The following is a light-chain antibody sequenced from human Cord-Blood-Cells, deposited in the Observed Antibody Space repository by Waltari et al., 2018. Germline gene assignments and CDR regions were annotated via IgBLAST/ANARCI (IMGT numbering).Light chain of an antibody. CDR1: SSDVGGYNY. J-gene: IGLJ3*02. CDR3: CSYAGSSNWM. Sequence: QSALTQPPSASGSPGQSVTISCTGTSSDVGGYNYVSWYQQHPGKAPKLMIYEVSKRPSGVPDRFSVSKSGNTASLTVSGLQAEDEADYYCCSYAGSSNWMFGGGTKLTVL. CDR2: EVS. V-gene: IGLV2-8*01.